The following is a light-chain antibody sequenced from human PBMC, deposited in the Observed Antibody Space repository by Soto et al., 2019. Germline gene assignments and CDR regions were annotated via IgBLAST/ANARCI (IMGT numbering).Light chain of an antibody. CDR1: SSDVGGYNY. V-gene: IGLV2-14*01. CDR2: EVS. J-gene: IGLJ2*01. CDR3: SSYTTTNTLQLV. Sequence: QSALTQPASVSGSPGQSITISCTGTSSDVGGYNYVSWYQQHPGKAPKLMIYEVSNRPSGVSNRFSGSKSGNTASLTISGLQAEDEADYYCSSYTTTNTLQLVFGGGTKVTVL.